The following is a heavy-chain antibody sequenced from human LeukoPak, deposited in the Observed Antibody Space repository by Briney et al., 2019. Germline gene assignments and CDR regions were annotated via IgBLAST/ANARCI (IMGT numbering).Heavy chain of an antibody. Sequence: GGSLRLSCAASGFTFSSYEMNWVRQAPGKGLEWVSYISSSGSTIYYADSVKGRFTISRDNAKNSLYLQMYSLRAEDTAVYYCARHDSSGYYYVKYYFDYWGQGTLVTVSS. CDR2: ISSSGSTI. D-gene: IGHD3-22*01. J-gene: IGHJ4*02. V-gene: IGHV3-48*03. CDR3: ARHDSSGYYYVKYYFDY. CDR1: GFTFSSYE.